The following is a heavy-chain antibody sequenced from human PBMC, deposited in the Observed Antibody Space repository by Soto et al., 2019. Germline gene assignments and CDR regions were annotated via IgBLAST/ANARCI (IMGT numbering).Heavy chain of an antibody. D-gene: IGHD2-15*01. J-gene: IGHJ4*02. CDR2: ITPYNGNT. CDR1: VYTFINYG. V-gene: IGHV1-18*01. CDR3: GKGEGFLDY. Sequence: QVQLVQSGAEVKKPGASGKVSCKASVYTFINYGITWVRQAPGQGLEWMGWITPYNGNTNYAQKLQGRVTMTTDTSTSTAYMELRSLRSDDTAVYYCGKGEGFLDYWGQGTLVTVSS.